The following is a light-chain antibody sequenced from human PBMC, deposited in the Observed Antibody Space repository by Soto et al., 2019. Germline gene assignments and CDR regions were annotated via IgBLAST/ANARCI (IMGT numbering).Light chain of an antibody. J-gene: IGLJ3*02. Sequence: QSVLTQPPSASVSPGQSVTISCTGTSSDVGGYNYVSWYQQYPGRAPKLMIYEVTKRPSGVPDRFSGSKSGNTASLTVSGLQAEDEADYYCSSYAASNNFYFVFGGGTKVTV. CDR1: SSDVGGYNY. V-gene: IGLV2-8*01. CDR2: EVT. CDR3: SSYAASNNFYFV.